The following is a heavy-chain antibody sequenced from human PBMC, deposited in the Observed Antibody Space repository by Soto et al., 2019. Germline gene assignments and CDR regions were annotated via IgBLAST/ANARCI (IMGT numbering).Heavy chain of an antibody. D-gene: IGHD2-15*01. CDR1: GFTFSSYA. J-gene: IGHJ4*02. CDR2: ISYDGSNK. CDR3: AREVVAAPFDY. Sequence: PGGSLRLSCAASGFTFSSYARHWVRQAPGKGLEWVAVISYDGSNKYYADSVKGRFTISRDNSKNTLYLQMNSLRAEDTAAYYCAREVVAAPFDYWGQGTLVTVS. V-gene: IGHV3-30-3*01.